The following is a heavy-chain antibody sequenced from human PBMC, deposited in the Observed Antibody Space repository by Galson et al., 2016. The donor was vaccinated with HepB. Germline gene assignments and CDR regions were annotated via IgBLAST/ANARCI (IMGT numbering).Heavy chain of an antibody. D-gene: IGHD1-26*01. CDR3: ASLYSGTLFEYYFDH. CDR2: VSSTSYHI. CDR1: GFNFSNYI. V-gene: IGHV3-21*01. J-gene: IGHJ4*02. Sequence: SLRLSCAASGFNFSNYIMHWVCQAPGKGLEWVSSVSSTSYHIYYADSVRGRFTISRDNAKNSLFLQMNSLRAEDTALYYCASLYSGTLFEYYFDHWGQGALVTDSS.